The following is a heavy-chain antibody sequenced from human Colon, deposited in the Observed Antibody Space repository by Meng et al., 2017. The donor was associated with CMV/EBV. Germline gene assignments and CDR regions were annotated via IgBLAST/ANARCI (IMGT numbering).Heavy chain of an antibody. Sequence: ASAKVSCKSSGYTFTGYYLHWVRQAPGQGLEWMGRINPVSGATSYAQKFQGRVTVTTDTSITTTYMELRGLTSGDTAVYYCARDREFAMDVWGQGTTVTVSS. CDR2: INPVSGAT. J-gene: IGHJ6*02. CDR3: ARDREFAMDV. CDR1: GYTFTGYY. V-gene: IGHV1-2*02.